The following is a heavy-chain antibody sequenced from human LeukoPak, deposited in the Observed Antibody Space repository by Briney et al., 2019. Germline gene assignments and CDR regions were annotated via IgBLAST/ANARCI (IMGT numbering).Heavy chain of an antibody. D-gene: IGHD6-19*01. CDR2: INHSGST. V-gene: IGHV4-34*01. J-gene: IGHJ5*02. Sequence: SETLSLTCAVYGGSFSGYYWSWIRQPPGKGLEWIGEINHSGSTNYNPSLKSRVTISVDTSKNQFSLKLSSVTAADTAVYYCARFSSGWYGWFDPWGPGTLVTVSS. CDR3: ARFSSGWYGWFDP. CDR1: GGSFSGYY.